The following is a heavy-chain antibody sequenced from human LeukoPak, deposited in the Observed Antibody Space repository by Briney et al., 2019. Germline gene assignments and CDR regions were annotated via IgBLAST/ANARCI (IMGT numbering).Heavy chain of an antibody. CDR1: GGSISSYY. CDR3: ASRGIDYYYYGMDV. J-gene: IGHJ6*02. CDR2: IYYSGST. Sequence: SETLSLTCTVSGGSISSYYWSRIRQPPGKGLEWIGYIYYSGSTNYNPSLKSRVTISVDTSKNQFSLKLSSVTAADTAVYYCASRGIDYYYYGMDVWGQGTTVTVSS. D-gene: IGHD6-13*01. V-gene: IGHV4-59*08.